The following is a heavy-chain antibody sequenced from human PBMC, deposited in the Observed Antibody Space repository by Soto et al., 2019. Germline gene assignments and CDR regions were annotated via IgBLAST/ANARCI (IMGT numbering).Heavy chain of an antibody. V-gene: IGHV3-9*01. Sequence: PGGSLRLSCAASGFTFDDYAMHWVRQAPGKGLEWVSGISWNSGSIGYADSVKGRFTISRDNAKNSLYLQMNSLRAEDTAVYYCAKVRYSRGYYATDVWGQGTTVTVSS. CDR2: ISWNSGSI. CDR1: GFTFDDYA. D-gene: IGHD1-26*01. CDR3: AKVRYSRGYYATDV. J-gene: IGHJ6*02.